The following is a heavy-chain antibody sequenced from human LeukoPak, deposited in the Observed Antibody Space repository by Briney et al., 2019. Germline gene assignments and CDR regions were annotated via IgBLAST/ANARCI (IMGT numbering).Heavy chain of an antibody. CDR3: ARDWGYDPHRGDYYYAMDV. CDR2: ISAYNGNT. CDR1: GYTFTSYG. D-gene: IGHD3-16*01. J-gene: IGHJ6*02. V-gene: IGHV1-18*01. Sequence: ASVKVSCKASGYTFTSYGINWVRHAPGQGLEWMGWISAYNGNTDYSQKLQGRVTMTTDTSTTTAYMELRSLRSDVTAVYYCARDWGYDPHRGDYYYAMDVGAQGTTVTVSS.